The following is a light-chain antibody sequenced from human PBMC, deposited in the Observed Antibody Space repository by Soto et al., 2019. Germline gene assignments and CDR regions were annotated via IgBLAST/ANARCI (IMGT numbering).Light chain of an antibody. Sequence: QSALTQPPSASGSPGQSVTISCTGTSSDVGGYIFVSWYQQHPGKVPKLIIYDVNKRPSGVPDRFSGSKYGNTASLTVSGLQAEDEADYYCSSKTSSRTPFVFGTGTKVTVL. V-gene: IGLV2-8*01. CDR3: SSKTSSRTPFV. J-gene: IGLJ1*01. CDR2: DVN. CDR1: SSDVGGYIF.